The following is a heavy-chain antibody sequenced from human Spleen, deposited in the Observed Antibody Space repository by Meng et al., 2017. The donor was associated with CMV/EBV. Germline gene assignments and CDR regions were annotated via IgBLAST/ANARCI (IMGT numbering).Heavy chain of an antibody. CDR3: VRGGYAELEY. CDR1: GFTFRTYW. J-gene: IGHJ4*02. D-gene: IGHD2-2*01. Sequence: GGSLRLSCAASGFTFRTYWMTWVRQAPGMGLEWVANINQDGGDIYYVDSLKGRFSISRDNAKNSLYLHMNSLRAEDTAMYYCVRGGYAELEYWGQGTLVTVSS. V-gene: IGHV3-7*04. CDR2: INQDGGDI.